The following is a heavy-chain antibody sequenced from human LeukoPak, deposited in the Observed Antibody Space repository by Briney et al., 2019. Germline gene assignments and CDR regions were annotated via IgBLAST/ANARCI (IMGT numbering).Heavy chain of an antibody. CDR3: ARGVVGTTGTSHFDY. D-gene: IGHD1-1*01. V-gene: IGHV4-34*01. CDR1: GGSFNGYY. Sequence: SETLSITCAVYGGSFNGYYWSWIRQPQGKGLEWIGEINHSGSTNYNQSLKSRVTISVDTSKNQFSLKLSSVTAADTAVYYCARGVVGTTGTSHFDYWGQGTLVTVSS. CDR2: INHSGST. J-gene: IGHJ4*02.